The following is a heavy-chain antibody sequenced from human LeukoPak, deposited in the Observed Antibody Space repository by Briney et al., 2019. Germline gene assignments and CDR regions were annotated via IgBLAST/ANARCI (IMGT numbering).Heavy chain of an antibody. J-gene: IGHJ5*02. CDR3: ARAIDGRSGSPKEAFDP. CDR2: IIPILGIA. CDR1: GGTFSSYA. D-gene: IGHD3-22*01. V-gene: IGHV1-69*04. Sequence: SVKVSCKASGGTFSSYAISWVRQAPGQGLEWMGRIIPILGIANYAQKFQGRVTITADKSTSTAYMELGSLRSEDTAVYYCARAIDGRSGSPKEAFDPWGQGTLVTVSS.